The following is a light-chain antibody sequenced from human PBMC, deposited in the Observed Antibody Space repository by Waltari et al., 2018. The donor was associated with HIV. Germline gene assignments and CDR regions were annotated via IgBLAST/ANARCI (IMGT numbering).Light chain of an antibody. CDR3: SSYTSPNTLL. CDR2: SVN. V-gene: IGLV2-14*01. J-gene: IGLJ3*02. CDR1: ESAISFYDL. Sequence: QSALTQPASVSAFPGPSITIPCTGPESAISFYDLVSRYRQDPGKAPQLVMYSVNTRPSETSSRFSGLKSGNTASLRISGLQFEDEGDYYCSSYTSPNTLLFGGGTKLTV.